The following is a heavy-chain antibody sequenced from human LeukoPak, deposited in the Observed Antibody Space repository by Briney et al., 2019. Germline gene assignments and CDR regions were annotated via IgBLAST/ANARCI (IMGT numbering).Heavy chain of an antibody. CDR2: INRDGSVF. Sequence: GGSLRLSCEASGFIFSTSWMYWVRQAPGKGLEWVADINRDGSVFYYVDSVKGRFTISRDNARNTLYLQMNSLRDEDTAMYYCARDTTYGAADIWGQGTVVTITS. J-gene: IGHJ3*02. CDR3: ARDTTYGAADI. CDR1: GFIFSTSW. V-gene: IGHV3-7*05. D-gene: IGHD4-17*01.